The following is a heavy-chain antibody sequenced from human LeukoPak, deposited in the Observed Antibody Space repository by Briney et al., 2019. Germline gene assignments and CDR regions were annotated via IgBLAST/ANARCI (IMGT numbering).Heavy chain of an antibody. CDR1: GFTFSDYY. J-gene: IGHJ6*03. D-gene: IGHD1-26*01. V-gene: IGHV3-11*04. CDR3: AKGFRVGALSSYHYYYMDA. CDR2: ISSAGSTI. Sequence: GGSLRLSCAASGFTFSDYYMSWIRQAPGKGLEWVSYISSAGSTIYYADSVKGRFTISRDNSKNTLYLQMNSLRAEDTAVYYCAKGFRVGALSSYHYYYMDAWGNGTTVTASS.